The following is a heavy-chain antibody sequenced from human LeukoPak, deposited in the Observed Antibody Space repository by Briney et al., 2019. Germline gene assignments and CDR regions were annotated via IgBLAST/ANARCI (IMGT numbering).Heavy chain of an antibody. CDR2: IYHSGKT. CDR1: SYLISSGYY. J-gene: IGHJ6*03. D-gene: IGHD4-17*01. Sequence: PSETLSLTCNVSSYLISSGYYWGWLRQPPGEGLEWIGSIYHSGKTYYNPSLENRVTISVDSSKNQFSLRLSSVAAADTAVYYCARVAGDYRYYYMDVWGQGTTVTVSS. CDR3: ARVAGDYRYYYMDV. V-gene: IGHV4-38-2*02.